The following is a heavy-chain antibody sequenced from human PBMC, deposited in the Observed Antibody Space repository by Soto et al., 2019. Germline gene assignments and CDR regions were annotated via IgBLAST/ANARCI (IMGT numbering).Heavy chain of an antibody. CDR3: ARDGVYGGHRFYHAMDG. D-gene: IGHD4-17*01. V-gene: IGHV3-7*01. J-gene: IGHJ6*02. Sequence: EVQLVESGGGLVQPGGSLRLSCVASGFTFSSYWMTWVRQAPGKGLEWVANIKEDGSEKYYVDSVKGRCTISRDNAKKVMNLQMNSLRAEDTAVYCCARDGVYGGHRFYHAMDGWGQGTTGTVSS. CDR1: GFTFSSYW. CDR2: IKEDGSEK.